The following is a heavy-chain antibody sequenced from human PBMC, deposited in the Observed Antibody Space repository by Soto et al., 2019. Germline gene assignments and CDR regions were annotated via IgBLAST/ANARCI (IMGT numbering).Heavy chain of an antibody. J-gene: IGHJ4*02. D-gene: IGHD3-22*01. V-gene: IGHV4-31*03. CDR3: AREAYYYDSSGYFSKYFDS. CDR1: GGSISSGGYY. Sequence: PSETLSLTCTVSGGSISSGGYYWSWIRQHPGKGPEWIGYIYYTGSAYYNPSLKSRLTISVDTSNNQFSLKLSSVTAEDTAVYYCAREAYYYDSSGYFSKYFDSWGQGTLVTVS. CDR2: IYYTGSA.